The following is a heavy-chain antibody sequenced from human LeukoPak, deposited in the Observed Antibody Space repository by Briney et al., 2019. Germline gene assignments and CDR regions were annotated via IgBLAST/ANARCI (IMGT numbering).Heavy chain of an antibody. J-gene: IGHJ4*02. V-gene: IGHV3-23*01. CDR3: AKDHMPRAMFYFDF. D-gene: IGHD3-10*02. Sequence: GGSLRLSCAASGFTFSSYAMSWFSQAPGLGLEWVSSIDARGSSTYYADSVTGRFTISRDNSQSTLYLQMNSLRAEDAALYYCAKDHMPRAMFYFDFWGQGTLVTVSS. CDR1: GFTFSSYA. CDR2: IDARGSST.